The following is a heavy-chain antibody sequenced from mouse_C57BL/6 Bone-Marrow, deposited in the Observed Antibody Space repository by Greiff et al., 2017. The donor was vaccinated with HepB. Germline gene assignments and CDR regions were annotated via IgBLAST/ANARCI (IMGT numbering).Heavy chain of an antibody. D-gene: IGHD1-1*01. Sequence: EVQLQQSGPELVKPGASVKISCKASGYTFTDYYMNWVKQSHGKSLEWIGDINPNNGGTSYNQKFKGKATLTVDKSSSTAYMELARLTSEDSAVYYCARRIPLGYYGSSCDYWGQGTTLTVSS. CDR3: ARRIPLGYYGSSCDY. CDR1: GYTFTDYY. J-gene: IGHJ2*01. V-gene: IGHV1-26*01. CDR2: INPNNGGT.